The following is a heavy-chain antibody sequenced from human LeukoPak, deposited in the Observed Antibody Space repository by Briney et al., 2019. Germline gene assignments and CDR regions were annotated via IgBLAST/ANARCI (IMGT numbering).Heavy chain of an antibody. CDR3: ARDHNYAFDN. Sequence: GGSLRLSCAASGFTFSGSAMHWVRQASGKGLEWVGRIRSKANSYATAYAASVKGRFTISRDDSKNTAYLQMNSLKTEDTAVYYCARDHNYAFDNWGQGTLVSVAS. CDR2: IRSKANSYAT. J-gene: IGHJ4*02. V-gene: IGHV3-73*01. CDR1: GFTFSGSA. D-gene: IGHD1-1*01.